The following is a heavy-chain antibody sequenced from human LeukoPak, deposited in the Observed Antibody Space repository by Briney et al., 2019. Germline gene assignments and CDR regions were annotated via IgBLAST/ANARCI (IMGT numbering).Heavy chain of an antibody. V-gene: IGHV3-21*01. D-gene: IGHD6-19*01. CDR1: GFTFSSYS. Sequence: GGSLRLSCAASGFTFSSYSMNWVRQAPGKGLEWVSSISSSSSYIYYADSVKGRFTISRDNAKNSLYLQMNSLRAEDTAVYYCARDLPSEEIILYAYSSGWYADYWGQGTLVTVSS. J-gene: IGHJ4*02. CDR2: ISSSSSYI. CDR3: ARDLPSEEIILYAYSSGWYADY.